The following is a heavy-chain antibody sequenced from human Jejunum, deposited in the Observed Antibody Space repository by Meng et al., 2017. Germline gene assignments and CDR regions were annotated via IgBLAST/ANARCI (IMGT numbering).Heavy chain of an antibody. J-gene: IGHJ4*02. CDR3: ARDGDTAMGGYYFDA. CDR2: IIPILGIA. CDR1: GGTFSTYT. Sequence: QVQLVQSGAEVKKPGSSVKVSCKSSGGTFSTYTINWVRTAPGQGLELMGKIIPILGIANYAQKFQGRVTITADKSTSTSYLELSSLRSEDTAVYYCARDGDTAMGGYYFDAWGQGTLVTVSS. V-gene: IGHV1-69*08. D-gene: IGHD5-18*01.